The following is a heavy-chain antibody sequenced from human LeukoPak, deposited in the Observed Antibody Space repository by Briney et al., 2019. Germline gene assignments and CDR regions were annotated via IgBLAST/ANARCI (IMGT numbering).Heavy chain of an antibody. CDR2: MDPNSGNT. D-gene: IGHD3-9*01. CDR3: ARRFYDNLTGHTWYDY. J-gene: IGHJ4*02. CDR1: GYTFTSYD. V-gene: IGHV1-8*01. Sequence: ASVKVSCKASGYTFTSYDINWMRQAPGQGLEWVGWMDPNSGNTGYAQTFQGKLTMTRNTSIKTAYMELSSLRSEDTAVYYCARRFYDNLTGHTWYDYWGQGTLVTVSS.